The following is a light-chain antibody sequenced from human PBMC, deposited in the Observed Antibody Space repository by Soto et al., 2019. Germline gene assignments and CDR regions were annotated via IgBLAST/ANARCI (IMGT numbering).Light chain of an antibody. CDR3: QQYGSSPLT. V-gene: IGKV3-20*01. CDR1: QSVSSSY. J-gene: IGKJ4*01. CDR2: GAS. Sequence: EILLAPSPGTLSFSSGERATLSFRVCQSVSSSYLAWYQQKPGQAPRLLIYGASSRATGIPDRFSGSGSGTDFTLTISRLEPEDFAVYYCQQYGSSPLTFGGGTKVDIK.